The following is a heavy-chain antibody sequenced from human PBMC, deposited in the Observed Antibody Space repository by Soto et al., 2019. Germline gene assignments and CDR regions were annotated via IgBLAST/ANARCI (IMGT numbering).Heavy chain of an antibody. CDR1: GGSISSGDYY. D-gene: IGHD3-10*02. Sequence: QVQLQESGPGLVKPSQTLSLTCTVSGGSISSGDYYWSWIRQPPGKGLEWIGYVYYSGSTYYNPSLKSRVTISVDTSKNQFSLKLSSVTAADTAVYYCARDDTMVGGPFDIWGQGTMVTVSS. CDR2: VYYSGST. V-gene: IGHV4-30-4*01. CDR3: ARDDTMVGGPFDI. J-gene: IGHJ3*02.